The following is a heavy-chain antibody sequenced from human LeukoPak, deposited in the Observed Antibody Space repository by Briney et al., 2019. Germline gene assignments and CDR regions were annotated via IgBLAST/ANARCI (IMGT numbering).Heavy chain of an antibody. Sequence: GGSVRLSCAASGFTFSSYSMNWVRQAPGKGLEWVSYISSSSSTIYYADSVKGRFTISRNNAKNSLYLQMNSLRDEDTAVYYCARAVGAHYYYYGMDVWGQGTTVTVSS. V-gene: IGHV3-48*02. CDR3: ARAVGAHYYYYGMDV. J-gene: IGHJ6*02. CDR1: GFTFSSYS. D-gene: IGHD1-26*01. CDR2: ISSSSSTI.